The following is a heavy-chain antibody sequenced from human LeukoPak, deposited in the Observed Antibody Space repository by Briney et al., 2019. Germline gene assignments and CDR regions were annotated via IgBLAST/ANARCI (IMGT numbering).Heavy chain of an antibody. D-gene: IGHD3-9*01. CDR2: ISGSGGST. CDR1: GFTFSSYA. Sequence: GGSLRLSCAASGFTFSSYAMSWVRQAPGKGLEWVSAISGSGGSTYYADSVKGRFTISRDNSKNTLYLQMNSLRAEDTAVYYCAKLDEILTGYPPEGDAFDIWGQGTMVTVSS. CDR3: AKLDEILTGYPPEGDAFDI. J-gene: IGHJ3*02. V-gene: IGHV3-23*01.